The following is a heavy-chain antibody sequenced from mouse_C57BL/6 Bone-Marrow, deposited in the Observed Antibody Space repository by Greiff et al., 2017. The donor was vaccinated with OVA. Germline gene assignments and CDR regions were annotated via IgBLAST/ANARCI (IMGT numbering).Heavy chain of an antibody. CDR1: GYTFTDYN. D-gene: IGHD2-5*01. CDR2: INPNNGGT. V-gene: IGHV1-18*01. Sequence: VQLKQSGPELVKPGASVKIPCKASGYTFTDYNMDWVKQSHGKSLEWIGDINPNNGGTIYNQKFKGKATLTVDKSSSTAYMELRSLTSEDTAVYYCATYSNGFAYWGQGTLVTVSA. J-gene: IGHJ3*01. CDR3: ATYSNGFAY.